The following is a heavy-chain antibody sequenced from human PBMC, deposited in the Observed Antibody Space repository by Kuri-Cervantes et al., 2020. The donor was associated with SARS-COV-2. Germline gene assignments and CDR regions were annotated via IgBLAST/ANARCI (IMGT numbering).Heavy chain of an antibody. J-gene: IGHJ4*02. CDR1: GFTFGDYA. D-gene: IGHD3-3*01. V-gene: IGHV3-49*04. CDR3: TRDDFWSGYYSY. CDR2: IRSKAYGGTT. Sequence: GGSLRLSCTASGFTFGDYAMSWVRQAPGKGLEWVGFIRSKAYGGTTEYAASVKGRFTISRDDSKSIAYLQMNSLKTEDTAVYYCTRDDFWSGYYSYWGQGTLVTVSS.